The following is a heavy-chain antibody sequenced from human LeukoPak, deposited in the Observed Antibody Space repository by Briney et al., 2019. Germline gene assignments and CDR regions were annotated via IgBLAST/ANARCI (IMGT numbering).Heavy chain of an antibody. J-gene: IGHJ4*02. V-gene: IGHV3-48*03. CDR2: ISSSSSTI. CDR3: ARAGSLDY. Sequence: GGSLRLSCTASGFIFSNYEMYWVCQAQGQGLEWLSYISSSSSTIHYTDSVKGRFINSRDSAKYTLYLQMDSWRVDATAGYSLARAGSLDYWGQGTLVTVSS. CDR1: GFIFSNYE.